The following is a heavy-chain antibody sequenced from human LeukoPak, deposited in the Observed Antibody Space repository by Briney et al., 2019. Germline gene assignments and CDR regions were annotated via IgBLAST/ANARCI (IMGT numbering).Heavy chain of an antibody. D-gene: IGHD2-21*02. CDR2: IKQDGSEK. CDR3: ARDTATGLDV. Sequence: GGSLRLSCAASGFTFSSYWMSWVRQAPGKGLEWVANIKQDGSEKYYVDSVKGRFTISRDNAKNSLYLQMSSLRVEDTAIYFCARDTATGLDVWGQGTTVTVSS. CDR1: GFTFSSYW. J-gene: IGHJ6*02. V-gene: IGHV3-7*01.